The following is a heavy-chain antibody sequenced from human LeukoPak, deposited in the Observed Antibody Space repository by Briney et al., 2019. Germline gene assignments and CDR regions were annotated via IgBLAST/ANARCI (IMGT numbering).Heavy chain of an antibody. Sequence: PSETLSLTCTVSVGSISSSSYYWGWIRHPPGKGLEWIGSIYYSGSTYYNPSLKSRVTISVDTSKNQFSLKLSSVTAADTAVYYCARRLVGTSVLNDAFDIWGQGTMVTVSS. CDR1: VGSISSSSYY. D-gene: IGHD2-15*01. V-gene: IGHV4-39*01. CDR2: IYYSGST. CDR3: ARRLVGTSVLNDAFDI. J-gene: IGHJ3*02.